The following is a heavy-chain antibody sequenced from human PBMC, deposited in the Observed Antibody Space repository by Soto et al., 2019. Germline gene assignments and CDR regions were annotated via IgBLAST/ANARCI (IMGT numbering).Heavy chain of an antibody. Sequence: QVQLVASGGGVVQPGRSLRLSCAASGFTFSSYGMHWVRQAPGKGLEWVAVIWYDGSNKYYADSVKGRFTISRDNSKNTLYLQMNSLRAEDTAVYYCARDRSSGWYVSDWFDPWGQGTLVTVSS. V-gene: IGHV3-33*01. D-gene: IGHD6-19*01. CDR3: ARDRSSGWYVSDWFDP. CDR1: GFTFSSYG. CDR2: IWYDGSNK. J-gene: IGHJ5*02.